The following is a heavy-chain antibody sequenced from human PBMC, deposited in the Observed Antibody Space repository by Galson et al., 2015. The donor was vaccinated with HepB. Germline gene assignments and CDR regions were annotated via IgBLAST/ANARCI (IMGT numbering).Heavy chain of an antibody. CDR3: ARVRTVATLDY. CDR2: IFYSGST. Sequence: LEWIGYIFYSGSTTYNPSLKSRVTISVDTSENQFSLRLTSVTTADTAVYFCARVRTVATLDYWGQGALVTVSS. D-gene: IGHD4-17*01. J-gene: IGHJ4*02. V-gene: IGHV4-59*01.